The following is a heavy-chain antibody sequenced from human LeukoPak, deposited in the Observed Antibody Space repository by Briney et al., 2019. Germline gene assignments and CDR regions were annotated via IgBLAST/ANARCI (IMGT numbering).Heavy chain of an antibody. V-gene: IGHV1-46*01. CDR3: ARAYYDILTGYYD. D-gene: IGHD3-9*01. J-gene: IGHJ4*02. CDR2: INPSGGST. Sequence: ASVKVSCKASGYTFTSYYMHWVRQAPGQGLEWMGIINPSGGSTNYAQKFQGRVTMTRDTSTSTVYMELSSLRSEDTAVYYCARAYYDILTGYYDWGQGTLVTVSS. CDR1: GYTFTSYY.